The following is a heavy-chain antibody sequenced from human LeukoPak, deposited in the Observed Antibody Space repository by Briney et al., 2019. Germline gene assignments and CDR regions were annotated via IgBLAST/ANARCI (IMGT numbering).Heavy chain of an antibody. V-gene: IGHV4-39*01. CDR1: GFSISSSRDY. CDR2: IYYSAST. Sequence: SETLSLTCTVSGFSISSSRDYWAWLRQPPGKGLEWIANIYYSASTYYSPSLKSLVTISVDTYKNHFSLMVNSDTDGDTAVYYCENAISQGWFDTWGQGIMVTVSS. CDR3: ENAISQGWFDT. J-gene: IGHJ5*02.